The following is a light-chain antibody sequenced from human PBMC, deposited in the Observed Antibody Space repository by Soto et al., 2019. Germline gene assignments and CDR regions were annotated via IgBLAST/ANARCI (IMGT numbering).Light chain of an antibody. CDR2: GAS. Sequence: EIVMTQSPATLSVSPGERATLSCRASQSVSSNLAWYQQKPGQAPRLLIYGASTRATGIPARFSGSGSGTEFTLTISRLQSEDLAVYYCQQYNNWLTFGGGTKVEIK. CDR1: QSVSSN. J-gene: IGKJ4*01. V-gene: IGKV3-15*01. CDR3: QQYNNWLT.